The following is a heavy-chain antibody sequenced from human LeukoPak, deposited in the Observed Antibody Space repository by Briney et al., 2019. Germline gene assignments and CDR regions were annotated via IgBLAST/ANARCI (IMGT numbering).Heavy chain of an antibody. V-gene: IGHV1-2*02. J-gene: IGHJ4*02. CDR2: INPNSGGT. CDR3: ARGGLNYYGSGRTRFDY. D-gene: IGHD3-10*01. CDR1: GYTVTGYY. Sequence: ASVKVSCKASGYTVTGYYIHWLRQAPGQGLEWMGWINPNSGGTNYAQRFQGRVTMTRDTSTSTVYMELSSLRSEDTAVYYCARGGLNYYGSGRTRFDYWGQGTLVTVSS.